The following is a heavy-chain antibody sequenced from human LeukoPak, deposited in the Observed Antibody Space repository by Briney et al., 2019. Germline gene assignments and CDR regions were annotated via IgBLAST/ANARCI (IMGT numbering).Heavy chain of an antibody. J-gene: IGHJ1*01. V-gene: IGHV1-18*01. CDR3: ARGSSSWYGQYFQH. CDR2: ISAYNGNT. Sequence: EASVKVSCKASGYTFTSYGISWVRQAPGQGLEWMGWISAYNGNTNYAQKLQGRVTMTTDTSTSAAYMELRSLRSDDTAVYYCARGSSSWYGQYFQHWGQGTLVTVSS. CDR1: GYTFTSYG. D-gene: IGHD6-13*01.